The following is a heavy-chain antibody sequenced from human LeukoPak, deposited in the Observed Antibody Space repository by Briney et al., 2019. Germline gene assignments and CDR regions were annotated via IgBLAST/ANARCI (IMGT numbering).Heavy chain of an antibody. CDR2: INHSGST. CDR3: ARQPGVTMVRGVIIRMGGDY. Sequence: SETLSLTCAVYGGSFSGYYWSWIRQPPGKGLEWIGEINHSGSTNYIPSLKSRVTISVDTSKNQFSLKLSSVTAADTAVYYCARQPGVTMVRGVIIRMGGDYWGQGTLVTVSS. J-gene: IGHJ4*02. V-gene: IGHV4-34*01. CDR1: GGSFSGYY. D-gene: IGHD3-10*01.